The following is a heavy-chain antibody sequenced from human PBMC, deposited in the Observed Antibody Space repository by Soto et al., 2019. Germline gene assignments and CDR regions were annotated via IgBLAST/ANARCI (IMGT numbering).Heavy chain of an antibody. CDR1: GGSFSGYY. CDR3: AREGGNDGDYVYDY. CDR2: INHSGST. J-gene: IGHJ4*02. D-gene: IGHD4-17*01. Sequence: QVQLQQWGAGLLKPSETLSLTCAVYGGSFSGYYWSWIRQPPGKGLEWIGEINHSGSTNYNPSLKSRVTISVDTSKNQFSLKLSSVTAADTAVYYCAREGGNDGDYVYDYWGQGTLVTVSS. V-gene: IGHV4-34*01.